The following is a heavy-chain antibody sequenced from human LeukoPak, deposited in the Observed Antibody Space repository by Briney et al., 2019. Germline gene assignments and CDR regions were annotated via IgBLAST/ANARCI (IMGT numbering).Heavy chain of an antibody. CDR1: GFPFSSFA. J-gene: IGHJ4*02. CDR2: IRGSCYSY. CDR3: AKCRSLSPAAAINY. D-gene: IGHD2-2*01. V-gene: IGHV3-23*01. Sequence: PGGSLRLSCAASGFPFSSFALRWVRHARGKGLEWVSFIRGSCYSYYFMESVKGRFTIYRDNYVNTLYLQMNSQRADDTAVYYCAKCRSLSPAAAINYWGQGTLVTVSS.